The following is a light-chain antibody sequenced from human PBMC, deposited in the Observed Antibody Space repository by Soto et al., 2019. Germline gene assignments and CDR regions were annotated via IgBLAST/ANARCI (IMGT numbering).Light chain of an antibody. CDR3: QQYYRPWT. CDR2: WAS. J-gene: IGKJ1*01. Sequence: DIGMTQSPDSLAVSLGERATINCKSSQSVLYSSNNKNYLAWYQQKPGQPPKLLIYWASTRKSGVPDRFSGSGSGTDFTLTIGSLQAEDGAVYYCQQYYRPWTFGQGTRVEIK. CDR1: QSVLYSSNNKNY. V-gene: IGKV4-1*01.